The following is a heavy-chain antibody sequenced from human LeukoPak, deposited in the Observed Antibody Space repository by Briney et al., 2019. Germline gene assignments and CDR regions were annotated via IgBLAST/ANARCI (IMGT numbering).Heavy chain of an antibody. J-gene: IGHJ5*02. CDR2: IKQDGSEK. D-gene: IGHD2-15*01. CDR1: GFTFSSYR. CDR3: ARDFVVGPQKWSWFDP. Sequence: GGSLRLSCAASGFTFSSYRMSWVRQAPGKGLEWVANIKQDGSEKYYVDSVKGRFTISRDNAKNSLYLQMNSLRAEDTAVYYCARDFVVGPQKWSWFDPWGQGTLVTVSS. V-gene: IGHV3-7*01.